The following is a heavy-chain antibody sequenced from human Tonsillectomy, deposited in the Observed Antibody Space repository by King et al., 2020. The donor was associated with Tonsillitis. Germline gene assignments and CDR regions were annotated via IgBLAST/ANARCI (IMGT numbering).Heavy chain of an antibody. CDR2: MYQGGST. V-gene: IGHV4-30-2*01. Sequence: QLQESGSGLVKPSQTLSLTCAVSGDSIRNGGYSWSWIRQPPGKGLEWIGYMYQGGSTYYNPSLKSRVTISVDRSKNQFSLKLTSVTAADTAVYYCARLPELEHRGGFDPWGQGTLVTVSS. D-gene: IGHD1/OR15-1a*01. CDR3: ARLPELEHRGGFDP. J-gene: IGHJ5*02. CDR1: GDSIRNGGYS.